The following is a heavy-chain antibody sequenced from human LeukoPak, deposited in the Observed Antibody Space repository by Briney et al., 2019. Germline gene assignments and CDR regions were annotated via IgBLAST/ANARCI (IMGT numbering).Heavy chain of an antibody. CDR2: INHSGST. CDR1: GGSFSGYY. J-gene: IGHJ4*02. D-gene: IGHD6-13*01. V-gene: IGHV4-34*01. CDR3: VGSSSPYYFDY. Sequence: SETLSLTCAVYGGSFSGYYWSWIRQLPGKGLEWIGEINHSGSTNYNPSLKSRVTISVDTSKNQFSLQLNSVTPEDTAVYYCVGSSSPYYFDYWGQGTLVTVSS.